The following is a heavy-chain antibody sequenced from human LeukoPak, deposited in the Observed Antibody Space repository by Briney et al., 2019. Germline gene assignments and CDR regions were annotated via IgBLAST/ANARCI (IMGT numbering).Heavy chain of an antibody. CDR3: VRVRTSSYYHYMDV. Sequence: ASVKVSCKASGYTFTTYAMSWVRQAPGQGLEWMGWINTNTGNPTYAQGFTGRFVFSLDTSVSTAYLQISSLKAEDTAVYYCVRVRTSSYYHYMDVWGKGTTVTVSS. CDR1: GYTFTTYA. D-gene: IGHD1-7*01. CDR2: INTNTGNP. J-gene: IGHJ6*03. V-gene: IGHV7-4-1*02.